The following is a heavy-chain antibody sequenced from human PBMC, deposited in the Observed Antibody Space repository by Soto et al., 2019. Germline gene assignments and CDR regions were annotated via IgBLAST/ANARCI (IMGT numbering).Heavy chain of an antibody. V-gene: IGHV4-59*01. CDR2: ISYSGST. Sequence: PSETLSLTCTVSGGSISNYYWSWIRQPPGKGLEWIGYISYSGSTTYNPHLKSLVTVSVDTSKNQFSLKLSSVTAADTALYYCARQGGSNIEVRQRNWFYXWGQGTMVTVSX. D-gene: IGHD6-19*01. J-gene: IGHJ5*02. CDR1: GGSISNYY. CDR3: ARQGGSNIEVRQRNWFYX.